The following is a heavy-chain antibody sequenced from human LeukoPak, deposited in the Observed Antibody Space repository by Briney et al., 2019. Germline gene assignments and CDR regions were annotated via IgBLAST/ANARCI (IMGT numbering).Heavy chain of an antibody. CDR3: ARDHGIQLWQYYFDY. CDR2: INPSGGST. D-gene: IGHD5-18*01. Sequence: ASVKVSCKASGCTFTSYYMHWVRQAPGQGLEWMGIINPSGGSTSYAQKFQGRVTMTRDTSTSTVYMELSSLRSEDTAVYYCARDHGIQLWQYYFDYWGQGTLVTVSS. V-gene: IGHV1-46*01. CDR1: GCTFTSYY. J-gene: IGHJ4*02.